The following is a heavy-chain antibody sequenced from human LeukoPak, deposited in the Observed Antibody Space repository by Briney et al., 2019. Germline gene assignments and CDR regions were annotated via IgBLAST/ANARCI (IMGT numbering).Heavy chain of an antibody. V-gene: IGHV1-2*06. CDR1: GYTFTGYY. CDR3: ARESGGNPATSEDY. D-gene: IGHD4-23*01. Sequence: ASVKVSCRASGYTFTGYYMHWVRQAPGQGLEWMGRINPNSGGTNYAQKFQGRVTMTRDTSTSTVYMELSSLRSEDTAVYYCARESGGNPATSEDYWGQGTLVTVSS. J-gene: IGHJ4*02. CDR2: INPNSGGT.